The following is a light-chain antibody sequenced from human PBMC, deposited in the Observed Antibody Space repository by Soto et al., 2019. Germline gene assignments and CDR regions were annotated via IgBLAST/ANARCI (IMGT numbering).Light chain of an antibody. CDR3: QTWDTGTQVV. CDR2: LNSDGSH. CDR1: SGHSNYA. J-gene: IGLJ2*01. Sequence: QLVLSQSPSASASLGASVKVTCTLSSGHSNYAIAWHQQQPETGPRFLMKLNSDGSHTKGDGIPDRFSGSISGAERYLTISSLQSEEEADYYCQTWDTGTQVVFGGGTKLTVL. V-gene: IGLV4-69*01.